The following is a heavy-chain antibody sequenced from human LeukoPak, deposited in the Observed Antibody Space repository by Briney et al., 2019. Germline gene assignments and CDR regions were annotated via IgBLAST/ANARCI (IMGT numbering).Heavy chain of an antibody. Sequence: GGSLRLSCAASGFTFSSYSMNWVRQAPGKGLEWVSSISSSSSYIYYADSVKGRFTISRDNAKNSLYLQMNSLRAEDTAVYYCARDGWGYYDILAGYYYWFDPWGQGTLVTVSS. CDR2: ISSSSSYI. D-gene: IGHD3-9*01. V-gene: IGHV3-21*01. CDR1: GFTFSSYS. J-gene: IGHJ5*02. CDR3: ARDGWGYYDILAGYYYWFDP.